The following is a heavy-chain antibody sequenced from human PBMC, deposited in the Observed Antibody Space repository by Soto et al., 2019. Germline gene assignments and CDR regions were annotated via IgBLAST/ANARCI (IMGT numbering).Heavy chain of an antibody. J-gene: IGHJ6*02. D-gene: IGHD6-19*01. CDR1: GYTFTSYD. CDR2: MNPNSGNT. CDR3: ARIGQFLVQGEYYYGMDV. V-gene: IGHV1-8*01. Sequence: GASVKVSCKASGYTFTSYDINWVRQATGQGLEWMGWMNPNSGNTGYAQKFQGRVIMTWDTSINTAYMELRSLRSEDTAVYYCARIGQFLVQGEYYYGMDVWGQGTTVTVSS.